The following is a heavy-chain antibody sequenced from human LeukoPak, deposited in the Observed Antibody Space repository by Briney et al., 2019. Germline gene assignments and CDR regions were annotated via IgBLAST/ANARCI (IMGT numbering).Heavy chain of an antibody. D-gene: IGHD3-10*01. CDR1: GFTFTSYD. J-gene: IGHJ5*02. CDR3: VRDGEGVAISVNYWFDP. CDR2: MNPQNSNT. Sequence: ASVKVSCKASGFTFTSYDINWVRQASGQGLEWMGWMNPQNSNTGYAQKFQGRVTMTRDTSISTAYMELRGLRSDDTAVYYCVRDGEGVAISVNYWFDPWGQGTLVTVSS. V-gene: IGHV1-8*01.